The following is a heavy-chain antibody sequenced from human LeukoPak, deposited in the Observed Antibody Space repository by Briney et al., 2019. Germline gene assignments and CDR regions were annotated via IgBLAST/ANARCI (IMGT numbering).Heavy chain of an antibody. J-gene: IGHJ4*02. V-gene: IGHV4-4*07. CDR1: GGSISNYY. CDR2: INNSGMT. Sequence: SETLSLTFTVSGGSISNYYFNWVRQTAGKGLEWIGRINNSGMTSYTSSLKSRVTMSIDTSQNQVSLKLRSVTAADTAVYYCAGCLSGGVVPAVLPPDYWGQGTLVTVSS. D-gene: IGHD2-2*01. CDR3: AGCLSGGVVPAVLPPDY.